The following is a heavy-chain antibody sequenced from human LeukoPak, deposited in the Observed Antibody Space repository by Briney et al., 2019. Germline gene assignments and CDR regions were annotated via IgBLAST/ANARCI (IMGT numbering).Heavy chain of an antibody. Sequence: GASVKVSCKASGYTFTGYYIHWVRQAPGQGLEWMGWINPNSGGTNYAQKFQGRVTMTRDTSISTAYMELSRLRSDDTAVYYCARSPGVGGRYYFDYWGQGTLVTVSS. J-gene: IGHJ4*02. CDR3: ARSPGVGGRYYFDY. CDR1: GYTFTGYY. CDR2: INPNSGGT. D-gene: IGHD3-16*01. V-gene: IGHV1-2*02.